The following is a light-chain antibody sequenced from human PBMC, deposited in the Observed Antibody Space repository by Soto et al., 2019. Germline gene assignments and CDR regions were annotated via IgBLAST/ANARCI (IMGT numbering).Light chain of an antibody. CDR2: VAS. CDR3: QQYNVWPLT. CDR1: QSVSSN. Sequence: EIVMTQSPATLSVSPGERATLSCRASQSVSSNLAGYQQKPAQTPKLLIYVASTRAPGIPARFSGSGSGTKFTLTISSLQSEDFAVYYCQQYNVWPLTFGGGTKVEFK. V-gene: IGKV3-15*01. J-gene: IGKJ4*01.